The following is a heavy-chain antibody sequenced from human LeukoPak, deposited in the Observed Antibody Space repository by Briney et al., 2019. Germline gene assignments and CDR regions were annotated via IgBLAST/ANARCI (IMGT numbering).Heavy chain of an antibody. CDR3: ARHGYSGYEGWFDP. CDR1: GGSISSGSYY. CDR2: IYTSGST. D-gene: IGHD5-12*01. V-gene: IGHV4-61*02. J-gene: IGHJ5*02. Sequence: SETLSLTCTVSGGSISSGSYYWSWIRQPAGKGLEWIGRIYTSGSTNYNPSLKSRVTISVDTSKNQFSLKLSSVTAADTAVYYCARHGYSGYEGWFDPWGQGTLVTVSS.